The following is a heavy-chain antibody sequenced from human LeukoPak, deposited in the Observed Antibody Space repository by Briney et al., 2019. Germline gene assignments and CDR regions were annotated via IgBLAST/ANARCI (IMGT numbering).Heavy chain of an antibody. CDR3: ARIDYDSSPDNY. Sequence: ASVKVSCKASGYTFTAYHIHWVRQAPGQRLEWMGWINPHNGGTNLAQKFQGRVTMMRDTSISTAYMELSGLRSDDTAIYYCARIDYDSSPDNYWGQGTLVTVSS. CDR2: INPHNGGT. D-gene: IGHD3-22*01. J-gene: IGHJ4*02. V-gene: IGHV1-2*02. CDR1: GYTFTAYH.